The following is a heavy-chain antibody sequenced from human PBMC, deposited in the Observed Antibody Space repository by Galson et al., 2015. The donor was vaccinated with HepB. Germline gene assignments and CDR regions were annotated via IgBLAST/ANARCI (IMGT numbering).Heavy chain of an antibody. CDR1: GFTFSSYW. V-gene: IGHV3-74*01. CDR3: ARAQADCSSTSCYKMPGAFDI. Sequence: SLRLSCAASGFTFSSYWMHWVRQAPGKGLVWVSRINSDGSSTSYADSVKGRFTISRDNAKNTLYLQMNSLRAEDTAVYYCARAQADCSSTSCYKMPGAFDIWGQGTMVTVSS. D-gene: IGHD2-2*02. J-gene: IGHJ3*02. CDR2: INSDGSST.